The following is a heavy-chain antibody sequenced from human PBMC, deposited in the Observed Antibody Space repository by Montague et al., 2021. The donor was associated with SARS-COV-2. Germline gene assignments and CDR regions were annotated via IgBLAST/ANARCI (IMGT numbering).Heavy chain of an antibody. CDR2: IYYSGST. D-gene: IGHD6-13*01. J-gene: IGHJ4*02. Sequence: SETLSLTCTVSGGSISSSSYYWGWIRQPPGKGLEWIGSIYYSGSTXYNPSVKSRVTISVDTSKNQFSLKLSSVTAADTAVYYCARHKRWRIAAAGRDFDYWGQGTLVTVSS. V-gene: IGHV4-39*01. CDR1: GGSISSSSYY. CDR3: ARHKRWRIAAAGRDFDY.